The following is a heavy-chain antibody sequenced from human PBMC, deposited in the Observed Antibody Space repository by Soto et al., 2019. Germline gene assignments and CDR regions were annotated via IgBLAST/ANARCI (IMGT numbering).Heavy chain of an antibody. CDR3: ARVSMVRGDNWFDP. CDR2: ISYDGSNK. V-gene: IGHV3-30-3*01. J-gene: IGHJ5*02. D-gene: IGHD3-10*01. CDR1: GFTFSSYA. Sequence: QVQLVESGGGVVQPGRSLRLSCAASGFTFSSYAMHWVRQAPGKGLEWVAVISYDGSNKYYADSVKGRFTISRDNSKNTLYLQMNSLRAEDTAVYYCARVSMVRGDNWFDPWGQGTLVTVSS.